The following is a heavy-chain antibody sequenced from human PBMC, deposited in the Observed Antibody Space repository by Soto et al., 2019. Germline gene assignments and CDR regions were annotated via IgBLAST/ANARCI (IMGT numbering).Heavy chain of an antibody. CDR2: ISSTTNYI. J-gene: IGHJ4*02. CDR1: GFTFTRYS. Sequence: WGSLRLSCAASGFTFTRYSINFFRHAPFKWLEWVSSISSTTNYIYYGDSMKGRFTISRDNAKNSLYLEMNSLRAEDTAVYYCARESEDLTSNFDYWGQGTLVTVSS. CDR3: ARESEDLTSNFDY. V-gene: IGHV3-21*06.